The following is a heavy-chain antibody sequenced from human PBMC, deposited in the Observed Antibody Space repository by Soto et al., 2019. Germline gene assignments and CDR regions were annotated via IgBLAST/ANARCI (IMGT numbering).Heavy chain of an antibody. CDR2: ISYDGNNK. J-gene: IGHJ3*02. CDR1: GFTFRSYG. CDR3: AKNGPSSGSGAFDI. Sequence: QVQLVESGGGVVQPGRSLRLSCAASGFTFRSYGIHWVRQAPGQGLEWVAVISYDGNNKYYADSVKGRFTISRDNSKNTLYLQMNSLRAEDRAVYYCAKNGPSSGSGAFDIWGQGTMVTVSS. D-gene: IGHD3-10*01. V-gene: IGHV3-30*18.